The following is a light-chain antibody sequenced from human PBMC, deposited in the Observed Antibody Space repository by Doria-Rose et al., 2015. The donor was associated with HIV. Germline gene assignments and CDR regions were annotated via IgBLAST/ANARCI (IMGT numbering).Light chain of an antibody. CDR1: SSNIGENY. Sequence: QSVLTQPPSVSAAPGQKVAISCSGSSSNIGENYVSWYQQFPGTAPKLLIFDNNKRPSGIPDRFSGSKSGSAATLGITGLQTGDEADYYCGTWDASLSAGVFGGGTRLTVL. CDR3: GTWDASLSAGV. J-gene: IGLJ3*02. V-gene: IGLV1-51*01. CDR2: DNN.